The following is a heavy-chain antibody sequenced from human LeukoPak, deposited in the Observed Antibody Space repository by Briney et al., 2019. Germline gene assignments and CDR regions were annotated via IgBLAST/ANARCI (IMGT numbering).Heavy chain of an antibody. CDR3: ARGRGGDNFGTYYFDS. J-gene: IGHJ4*02. CDR1: GGSTSSGGYY. D-gene: IGHD3-16*01. V-gene: IGHV4-31*03. Sequence: SQTLSLSCPVSGGSTSSGGYYWTWIRQHPGKGLEWIGFFYDSESSYFNPSLKSRVSISVDTSRNQFSLNLTSVIAADTAVYYCARGRGGDNFGTYYFDSGVQGSLVTVSS. CDR2: FYDSESS.